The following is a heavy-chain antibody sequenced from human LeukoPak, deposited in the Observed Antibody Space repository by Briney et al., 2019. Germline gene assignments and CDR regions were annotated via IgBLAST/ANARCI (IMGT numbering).Heavy chain of an antibody. CDR2: ISSSGSTI. Sequence: GGSLRISCAASGFTFSSYEMNWVRQAPGKGLEWVSYISSSGSTIYYADSVKGRFTISRGNAKNSLYLQMNSLRAEDTALYYCARLTRITIFGVGDDAFDIWGQGTMVTVSS. J-gene: IGHJ3*02. V-gene: IGHV3-48*03. CDR3: ARLTRITIFGVGDDAFDI. D-gene: IGHD3-3*01. CDR1: GFTFSSYE.